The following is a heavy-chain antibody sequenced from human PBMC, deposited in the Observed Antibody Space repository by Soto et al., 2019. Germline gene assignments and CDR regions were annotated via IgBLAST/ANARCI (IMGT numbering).Heavy chain of an antibody. J-gene: IGHJ6*02. Sequence: ASVKVSCKASGYTFTSYYMHWVRQAPGQGLEWMGIINPSGGSTSYAQKFQGRVTMTRDTSTSTVYMELSSLRSEDTAVYYCARPMVRGVIYNYYYYYGMDVWGQGTTVTVSS. D-gene: IGHD3-10*01. CDR2: INPSGGST. CDR1: GYTFTSYY. CDR3: ARPMVRGVIYNYYYYYGMDV. V-gene: IGHV1-46*01.